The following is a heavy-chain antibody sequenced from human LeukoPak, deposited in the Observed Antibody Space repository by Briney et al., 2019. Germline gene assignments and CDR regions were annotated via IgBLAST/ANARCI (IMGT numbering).Heavy chain of an antibody. J-gene: IGHJ4*02. CDR2: ISGSGGTT. CDR1: GGSFSGYY. D-gene: IGHD3-22*01. Sequence: ETLSLTCAVYGGSFSGYYWSWIRQPPGKGLEWVSAISGSGGTTYYADSVRGRFTISRDNSKNTLYLQMNSLRAEDTAVYYCAKDRSGYPYYFDFWGQGTLVTVSS. CDR3: AKDRSGYPYYFDF. V-gene: IGHV3-23*01.